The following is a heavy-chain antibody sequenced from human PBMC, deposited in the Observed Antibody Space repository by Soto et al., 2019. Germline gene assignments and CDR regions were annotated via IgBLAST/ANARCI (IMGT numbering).Heavy chain of an antibody. CDR2: ISSSGTTT. V-gene: IGHV3-11*01. D-gene: IGHD3-22*01. CDR3: ARVRGDSSGSYYFDY. J-gene: IGHJ4*02. CDR1: GFSLSDYY. Sequence: QVQLVESGGGLVKPRGSLRLSCAASGFSLSDYYVSWIRQAPWEGLEWVSYISSSGTTTHYADSVKGRFTISKDNAKNSLYLQMNSLRAEDTAVYYCARVRGDSSGSYYFDYWGQGALVTVSS.